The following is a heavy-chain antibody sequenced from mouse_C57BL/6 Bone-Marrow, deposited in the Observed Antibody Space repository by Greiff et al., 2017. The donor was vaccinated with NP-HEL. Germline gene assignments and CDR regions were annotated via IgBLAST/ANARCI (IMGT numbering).Heavy chain of an antibody. J-gene: IGHJ4*01. Sequence: VQLQQSGAELVMPGASVKLSCKASGYTFTSYWMHWVKQRPGQGLEWIGEIDPSDSYTNYNQKFKGKATLTVDKSSSTAYMQLSSLTSEDSAVYYCARWVDDAMDYWGQGTSVTVSS. CDR2: IDPSDSYT. CDR3: ARWVDDAMDY. CDR1: GYTFTSYW. D-gene: IGHD1-1*02. V-gene: IGHV1-69*01.